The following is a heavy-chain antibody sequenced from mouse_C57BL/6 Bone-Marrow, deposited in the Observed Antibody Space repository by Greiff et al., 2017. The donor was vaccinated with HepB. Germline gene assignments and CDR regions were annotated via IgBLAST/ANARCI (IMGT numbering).Heavy chain of an antibody. J-gene: IGHJ1*03. CDR2: IWGGGST. CDR3: AKERDYYGSSSYWYFDV. Sequence: VKLMESGPGLVAPSQSLSITCTVSGFSLTSYGVDWVRQPPGKGLEWLGVIWGGGSTNYNSALISRLSISKDNSKSQVFLKMNSLQTDDTAMYYCAKERDYYGSSSYWYFDVWGTGTTVTVSS. V-gene: IGHV2-9*01. CDR1: GFSLTSYG. D-gene: IGHD1-1*01.